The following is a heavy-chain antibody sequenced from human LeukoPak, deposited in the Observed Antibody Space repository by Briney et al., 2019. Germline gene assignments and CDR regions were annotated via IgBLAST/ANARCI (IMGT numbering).Heavy chain of an antibody. CDR1: GFTFSSYA. V-gene: IGHV3-23*01. CDR2: ISGSGGST. Sequence: GGSLRLSCAASGFTFSSYAMSWVRQAPGKGLEWVSAISGSGGSTYYADSVKGRFTISRDNSKNTLYLQMNSLRAEGTAVYYCAKGRGGYPLGPFDYWGQGTLVTVSS. J-gene: IGHJ4*02. CDR3: AKGRGGYPLGPFDY. D-gene: IGHD3-22*01.